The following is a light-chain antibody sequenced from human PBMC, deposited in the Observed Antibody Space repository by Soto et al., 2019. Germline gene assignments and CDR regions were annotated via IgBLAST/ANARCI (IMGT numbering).Light chain of an antibody. V-gene: IGKV3D-20*01. CDR1: QSVSSSY. CDR3: YQYGSSPFT. CDR2: DAS. J-gene: IGKJ2*01. Sequence: EIVLTQSPATLSLSRGERATLSCGASQSVSSSYLAWYQQKTGLSPRLLSYDASSRDTGIPDRFSGSRTGTEFTLTICRLEPEDFAVNYWYQYGSSPFTFGQGTKLEIK.